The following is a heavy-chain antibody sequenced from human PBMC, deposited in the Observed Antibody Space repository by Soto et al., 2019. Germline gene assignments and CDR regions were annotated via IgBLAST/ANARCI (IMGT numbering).Heavy chain of an antibody. V-gene: IGHV1-3*01. J-gene: IGHJ4*02. Sequence: ASVKVSCKASGYTFTIYAMHWVRQAPGQRLEWMGWINAGNGNTKYSQKFQGRVTITRDTSASTAYMELSGLRSEDTAVYYCARGLYNPFDYWGQGTLVTVSS. CDR3: ARGLYNPFDY. CDR1: GYTFTIYA. D-gene: IGHD1-20*01. CDR2: INAGNGNT.